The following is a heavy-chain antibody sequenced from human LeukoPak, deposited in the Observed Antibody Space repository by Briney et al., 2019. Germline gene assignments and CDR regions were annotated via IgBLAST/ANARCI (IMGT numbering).Heavy chain of an antibody. CDR3: ARDQRLVVGATHYYYYYMDV. V-gene: IGHV4-4*07. J-gene: IGHJ6*03. CDR2: IYTSGST. D-gene: IGHD1-26*01. CDR1: GGSISSYY. Sequence: SETLSLTCTVSGGSISSYYWSWIRQPAGKGLEWIGRIYTSGSTNYNPSLKSRVTMSVDTSKNQFSLKLSSVTAADTAVYYCARDQRLVVGATHYYYYYMDVWGKGTTVTVSS.